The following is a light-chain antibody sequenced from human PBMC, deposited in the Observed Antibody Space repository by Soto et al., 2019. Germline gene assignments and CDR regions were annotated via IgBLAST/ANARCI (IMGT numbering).Light chain of an antibody. V-gene: IGKV2-30*01. CDR2: KVS. CDR1: QSLVDSDGNTY. J-gene: IGKJ1*01. Sequence: DVVVTQSPLALPVTLGQPASISCRSTQSLVDSDGNTYLTWLQQRPGQSPRRLIYKVSNRDSGVPDRFSGSGSGTDFTLKISGVEAEDVGVYYCLQGTHWPWTLGQRTQVEIK. CDR3: LQGTHWPWT.